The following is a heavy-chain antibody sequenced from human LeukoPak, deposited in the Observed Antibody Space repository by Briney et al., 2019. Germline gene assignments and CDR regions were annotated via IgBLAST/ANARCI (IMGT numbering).Heavy chain of an antibody. D-gene: IGHD3-10*01. CDR1: SYTFTTYG. Sequence: GASVKVSCKTSSYTFTTYGVSWVRQAPGQGLEWMGWISGSNGNTKYAQKVQGRVTMTTDTSTTTAYMEVRSLRSDDTAVYYCARDRDRMVQGVTALFDYWGQGTLVTVSS. CDR2: ISGSNGNT. CDR3: ARDRDRMVQGVTALFDY. V-gene: IGHV1-18*04. J-gene: IGHJ4*02.